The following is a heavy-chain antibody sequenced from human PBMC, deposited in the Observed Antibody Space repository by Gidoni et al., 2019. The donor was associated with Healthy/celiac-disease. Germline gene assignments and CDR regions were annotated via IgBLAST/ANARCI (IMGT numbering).Heavy chain of an antibody. CDR3: AKDTQYYYGSGIGY. CDR2: ISWNSGSI. V-gene: IGHV3-9*01. Sequence: DVQLVESGGGLVQPGRSLRISCAASGFTFDDYAMHWVRQAPGKGLEWVSSISWNSGSIGYADSVKGRFTISRDNTKNSLYLQMNSLRTEDTALYYCAKDTQYYYGSGIGYWGQGTLVTVSS. CDR1: GFTFDDYA. D-gene: IGHD3-10*01. J-gene: IGHJ4*02.